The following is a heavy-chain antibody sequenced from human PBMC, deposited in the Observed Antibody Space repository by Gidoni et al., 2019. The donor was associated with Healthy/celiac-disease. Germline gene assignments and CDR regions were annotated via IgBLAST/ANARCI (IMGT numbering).Heavy chain of an antibody. J-gene: IGHJ6*02. CDR3: TTSLTTPYGMDV. V-gene: IGHV3-15*01. D-gene: IGHD4-4*01. CDR1: GFTVSNAW. CDR2: IKSKTDGGTT. Sequence: EVQLVESGGGLVKPGGSLRLACAASGFTVSNAWMSWVRQAPGKGLELVGRIKSKTDGGTTDYAAPVKGRFTISRDDSNNTLYLQMNSLKTEDTAVYYCTTSLTTPYGMDVWGQGTTVTVSS.